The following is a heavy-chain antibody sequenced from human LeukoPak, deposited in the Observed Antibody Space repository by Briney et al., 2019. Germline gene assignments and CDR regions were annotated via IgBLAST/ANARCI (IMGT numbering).Heavy chain of an antibody. V-gene: IGHV1-2*02. CDR1: GYTFTGYY. CDR2: INPNSGGT. Sequence: EASVKVSCKASGYTFTGYYMHWVRQAPGQGLEWMGWINPNSGGTNYAQKFQGRVTMTRDTSISTAYMELSRLRSDDTAVYYCARDEGPIRYSGYDRNAFDIWGQGTMVTVSS. J-gene: IGHJ3*02. CDR3: ARDEGPIRYSGYDRNAFDI. D-gene: IGHD5-12*01.